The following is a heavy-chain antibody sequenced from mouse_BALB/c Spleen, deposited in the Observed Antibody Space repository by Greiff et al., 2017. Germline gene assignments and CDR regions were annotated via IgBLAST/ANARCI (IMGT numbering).Heavy chain of an antibody. Sequence: VQLQQSGPELVKPGASVRISCKASGYTFTSYYIHWVKQRPGQGLEWIGWIYPGNVNTKYNEKFKGKATLTADKSSSTAYMQLSSLTSEDSAVYFCARSMITDWYFDVWGAGTTVTVSS. CDR3: ARSMITDWYFDV. D-gene: IGHD2-4*01. V-gene: IGHV1S56*01. J-gene: IGHJ1*01. CDR1: GYTFTSYY. CDR2: IYPGNVNT.